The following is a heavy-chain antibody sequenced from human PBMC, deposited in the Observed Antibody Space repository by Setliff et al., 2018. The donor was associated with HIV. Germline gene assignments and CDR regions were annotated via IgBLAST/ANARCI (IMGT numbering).Heavy chain of an antibody. CDR1: GGSITSGHYY. CDR3: ARPHSGSGSYYNANGPNDY. Sequence: PSETLSLTCTVSGGSITSGHYYWGWIRQPPGKGLERIGNILDGRETFFNPSLKSRVTISVDASKNQFSLKLRSVTAADTAVYHCARPHSGSGSYYNANGPNDYWGQGTLVTVSS. CDR2: ILDGRET. V-gene: IGHV4-39*01. J-gene: IGHJ4*02. D-gene: IGHD3-10*01.